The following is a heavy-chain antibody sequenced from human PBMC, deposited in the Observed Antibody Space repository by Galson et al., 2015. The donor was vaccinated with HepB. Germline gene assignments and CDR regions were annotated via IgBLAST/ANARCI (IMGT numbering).Heavy chain of an antibody. J-gene: IGHJ6*03. CDR2: IKSKTDGGTT. Sequence: SLRLSCAASGFTFSNAWMNWVRQAPGKGLEWVGRIKSKTDGGTTDYAAPVKGRFTISRDDSKNTLYLQMNSLKTEDTAVYYCTTENFLWSGYYSPYYYYYMDVWGKGTTVTVSS. CDR1: GFTFSNAW. D-gene: IGHD3-3*01. CDR3: TTENFLWSGYYSPYYYYYMDV. V-gene: IGHV3-15*07.